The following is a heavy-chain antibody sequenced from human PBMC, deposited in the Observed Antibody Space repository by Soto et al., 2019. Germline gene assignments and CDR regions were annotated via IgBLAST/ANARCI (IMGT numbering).Heavy chain of an antibody. J-gene: IGHJ4*02. CDR1: RLTFSRYA. V-gene: IGHV3-23*01. CDR2: ISGRGDST. CDR3: AKAFYREEDGYNSFDY. D-gene: IGHD5-12*01. Sequence: EVQLLESGGGLVQPGGSLRLSCAASRLTFSRYAMSWVRQAPGKGLEWVSGISGRGDSTYYADSVKGRFTISRDNSTNTLFLQMHNLRAEDTAVYYCAKAFYREEDGYNSFDYWGQGTLVTVSS.